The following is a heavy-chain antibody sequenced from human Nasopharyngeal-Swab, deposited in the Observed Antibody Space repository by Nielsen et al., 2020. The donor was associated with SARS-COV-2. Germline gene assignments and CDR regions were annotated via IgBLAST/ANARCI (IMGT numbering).Heavy chain of an antibody. Sequence: GGSLRLSCTGSGYTFSNYAISWVRQAPGQGLEWVSTVDYDGVRTHYADSVEGRFIISRDNSRNTAHLQIKSLRVEDAAVYYCATWMTAHFDYWGQGTLVT. V-gene: IGHV3-23*01. CDR2: VDYDGVRT. J-gene: IGHJ4*02. D-gene: IGHD5-18*01. CDR3: ATWMTAHFDY. CDR1: GYTFSNYA.